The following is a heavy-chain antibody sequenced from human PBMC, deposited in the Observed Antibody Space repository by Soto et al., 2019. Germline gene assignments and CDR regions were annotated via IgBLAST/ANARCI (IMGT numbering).Heavy chain of an antibody. CDR3: ARGGYSGYDLDY. CDR2: IYYSGST. V-gene: IGHV4-31*03. Sequence: SETLSLTCTVSGGSISSGGYYWRWIRQHPGKGLEWIGYIYYSGSTYYNPSLKSRVTISVDTSKNQFSLKLSSVTTADTAVYYCARGGYSGYDLDYWGQGTLVTVYS. CDR1: GGSISSGGYY. J-gene: IGHJ4*02. D-gene: IGHD5-12*01.